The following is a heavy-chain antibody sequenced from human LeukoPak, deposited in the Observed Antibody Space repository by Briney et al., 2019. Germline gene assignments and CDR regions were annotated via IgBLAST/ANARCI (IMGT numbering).Heavy chain of an antibody. J-gene: IGHJ4*02. CDR1: GYSISSGYY. D-gene: IGHD6-13*01. CDR2: IYHSGST. CDR3: ARQYSSSWPFDY. Sequence: PSETLSLTCTVSGYSISSGYYWGWIRQPPGKGLEWIGSIYHSGSTYYNPSLKSRVTISVDTSKNQFSLKLSSVTAADTAVYYCARQYSSSWPFDYWGQGTLVTVSS. V-gene: IGHV4-38-2*02.